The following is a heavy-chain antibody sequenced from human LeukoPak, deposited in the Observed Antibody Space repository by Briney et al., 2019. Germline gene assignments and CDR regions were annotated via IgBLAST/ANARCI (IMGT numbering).Heavy chain of an antibody. J-gene: IGHJ3*02. Sequence: PSETLSLTCTVSGASISSYYWSWVRQPAGEGLEWIGRIYTSGSTNYKPSLKSRVTMSVDTSKNQFSLKLTSVTAADTAVYYCARGGLGYCSGGSCYQGTFDIWGQGTMVTVSS. D-gene: IGHD2-15*01. V-gene: IGHV4-4*07. CDR3: ARGGLGYCSGGSCYQGTFDI. CDR1: GASISSYY. CDR2: IYTSGST.